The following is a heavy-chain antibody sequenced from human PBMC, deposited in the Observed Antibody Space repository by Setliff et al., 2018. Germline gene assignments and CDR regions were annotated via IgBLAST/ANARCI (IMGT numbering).Heavy chain of an antibody. CDR3: ARSIAAAATKF. CDR2: IFSKGST. Sequence: SETLSLTCTVSGGPINTGNYYWSWFRQPAGKGLEWIGQIFSKGSTNTNPSLMSRVTISMDTSKNQFSLRLTSMTAADTGVYYCARSIAAAATKFWGQGTAITVSS. CDR1: GGPINTGNYY. V-gene: IGHV4-61*09. J-gene: IGHJ4*02. D-gene: IGHD6-25*01.